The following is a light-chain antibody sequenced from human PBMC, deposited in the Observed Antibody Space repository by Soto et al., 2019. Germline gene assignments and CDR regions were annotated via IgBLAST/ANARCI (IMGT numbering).Light chain of an antibody. CDR1: QSVSSSY. J-gene: IGKJ2*01. CDR2: GAS. Sequence: EIVLTQSPGTLSLSPGERATLSCRASQSVSSSYLAWYQQKPGQAPRLLIYGASSRATGIPDRFSGSGSGTVFTLTISRLEPEDFAVYYFQQYGSSPPTFGQGTKLEIK. V-gene: IGKV3-20*01. CDR3: QQYGSSPPT.